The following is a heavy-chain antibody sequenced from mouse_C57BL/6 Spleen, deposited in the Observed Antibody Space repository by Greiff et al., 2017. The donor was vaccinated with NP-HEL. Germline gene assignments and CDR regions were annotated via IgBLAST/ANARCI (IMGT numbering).Heavy chain of an antibody. CDR1: GYTFTDYY. CDR2: IYPGSGNT. Sequence: QVQLQQSGAELVRPGASVELSCKASGYTFTDYYINWVKQRPGQGLEWIARIYPGSGNTYYNEKFKGKATLTAEKSSSTAYMQLSSLTSEDSAVYFCARGGLGAMDYWGQGTSVTVSS. CDR3: ARGGLGAMDY. J-gene: IGHJ4*01. D-gene: IGHD4-1*01. V-gene: IGHV1-76*01.